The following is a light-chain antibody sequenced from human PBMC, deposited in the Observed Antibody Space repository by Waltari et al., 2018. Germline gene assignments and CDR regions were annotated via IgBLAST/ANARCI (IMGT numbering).Light chain of an antibody. J-gene: IGLJ1*01. Sequence: QSVMTQPPSAAGTPGQRGSISCSGTASNIGRNYVNWYRQVPGTAPQLLIYTNNRRPSGVPDRFSASKSDSLASLVIAGLQSEDEADYYCAAWDDSLRGLVFGTGTQVTV. V-gene: IGLV1-44*01. CDR2: TNN. CDR3: AAWDDSLRGLV. CDR1: ASNIGRNY.